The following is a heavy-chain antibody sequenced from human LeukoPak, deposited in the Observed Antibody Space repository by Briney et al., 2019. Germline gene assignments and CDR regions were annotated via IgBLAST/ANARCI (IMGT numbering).Heavy chain of an antibody. CDR1: GSPFTSRW. CDR2: IYPGDSDT. Sequence: GEPLKISCKGSGSPFTSRWIGWVRQLPGKGLEWMGIIYPGDSDTSYSPSFQGQVTISTDKSISTAYLQWSSLKASDTAMYYCATPATAYSLFDYWGQGTLVTVSS. J-gene: IGHJ4*02. CDR3: ATPATAYSLFDY. D-gene: IGHD3-9*01. V-gene: IGHV5-51*01.